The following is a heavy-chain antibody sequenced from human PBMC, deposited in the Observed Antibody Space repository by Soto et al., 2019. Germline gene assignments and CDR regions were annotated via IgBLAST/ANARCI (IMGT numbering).Heavy chain of an antibody. CDR3: AAYGFDY. D-gene: IGHD4-17*01. J-gene: IGHJ4*02. CDR1: GFTLRNAW. Sequence: EVQLVESGGALVKPGGSLMLSCAASGFTLRNAWMNWVRQVPGKGLEWVGRFKSTSGGGTTDYAAHVKGRFIISGDDSENTLYLQMNSLQTEDTAVYYCAAYGFDYWGQGTLVTVSS. CDR2: FKSTSGGGTT. V-gene: IGHV3-15*07.